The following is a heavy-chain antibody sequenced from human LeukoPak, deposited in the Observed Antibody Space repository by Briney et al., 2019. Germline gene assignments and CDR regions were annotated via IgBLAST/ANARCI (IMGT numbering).Heavy chain of an antibody. CDR3: ARDCSSTSCSYYYYYGMDV. CDR2: IIPILGIA. Sequence: SVKVSCEASGGTFSSYAISWVRQAPGQGLEWMGRIIPILGIANYAQKFQGRVTITADKSTSTAYMELSSLRSEDTAVYYCARDCSSTSCSYYYYYGMDVWGQGTTVTVSS. J-gene: IGHJ6*02. D-gene: IGHD2-2*01. V-gene: IGHV1-69*04. CDR1: GGTFSSYA.